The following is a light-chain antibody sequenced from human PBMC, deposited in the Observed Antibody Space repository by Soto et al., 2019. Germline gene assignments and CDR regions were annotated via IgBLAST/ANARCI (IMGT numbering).Light chain of an antibody. V-gene: IGLV2-14*01. Sequence: QSALPQPASVSGSPGQSITLSCTGTSSDVGAYNYVSWYQHRPGKAPQLMISEVTKRPSGVSDRFSGSKSGTTASLTISRLQAEDEADYYCSSYTTTATQVFGGGTKVTVL. CDR1: SSDVGAYNY. CDR3: SSYTTTATQV. J-gene: IGLJ3*02. CDR2: EVT.